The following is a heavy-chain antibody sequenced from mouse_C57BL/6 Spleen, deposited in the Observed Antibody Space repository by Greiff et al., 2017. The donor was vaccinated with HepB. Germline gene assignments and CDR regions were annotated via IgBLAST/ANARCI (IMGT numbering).Heavy chain of an antibody. D-gene: IGHD1-1*01. V-gene: IGHV1-74*01. CDR2: IHPSDSDT. J-gene: IGHJ3*01. CDR3: ALHYYGSSYEFAY. CDR1: GYTFTSYW. Sequence: QVQLQQPGAELVKPGASVKVSCKASGYTFTSYWMHWVKQRPGQGLEWIGRIHPSDSDTNYNQKFKGKATLTVDNSSSTAYMQLSSLTSEDSAVYDCALHYYGSSYEFAYWGQGTLVTVSA.